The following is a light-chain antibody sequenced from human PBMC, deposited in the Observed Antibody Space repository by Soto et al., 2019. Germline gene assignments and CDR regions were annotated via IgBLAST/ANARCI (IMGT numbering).Light chain of an antibody. CDR3: ETWGSNTQV. Sequence: QPVLTQSSSASASLGSSVKLTCTLSSGHSSYIIAWHQQQPGKAPRYLMKLEGSGSYNKGSGVPDRFSGSSSGAERYLTNSNLQCEDEADYYCETWGSNTQVFGTGTKLTVL. CDR2: LEGSGSY. V-gene: IGLV4-60*02. J-gene: IGLJ1*01. CDR1: SGHSSYI.